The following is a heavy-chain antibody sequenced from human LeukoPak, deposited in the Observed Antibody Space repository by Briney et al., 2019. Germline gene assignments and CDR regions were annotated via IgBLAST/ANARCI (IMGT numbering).Heavy chain of an antibody. CDR1: GGSISSTSCF. D-gene: IGHD6-13*01. J-gene: IGHJ4*02. Sequence: PSETLSLTCTVSGGSISSTSCFWGWIRQPPGKGLEWIGSVYYSGSTYYNPSLKSRVTISVDTSKNQFSLKLSYVTAADTAVYYCARGGWYSSSWSFDYWGQGTLVTVSS. CDR2: VYYSGST. V-gene: IGHV4-39*07. CDR3: ARGGWYSSSWSFDY.